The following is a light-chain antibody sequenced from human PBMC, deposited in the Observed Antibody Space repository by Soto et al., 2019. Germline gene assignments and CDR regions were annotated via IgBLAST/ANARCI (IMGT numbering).Light chain of an antibody. Sequence: EIVMTQSPATLSVSPGERATLSCRASQSVGSNLAWYQQKPGQAPRLLIYGASTRATGIPARFSGSGSGTEFTLTISSLQSEDFAIYFCQQYNNWPPDRTFGQGIKVELK. J-gene: IGKJ1*01. CDR2: GAS. CDR3: QQYNNWPPDRT. V-gene: IGKV3-15*01. CDR1: QSVGSN.